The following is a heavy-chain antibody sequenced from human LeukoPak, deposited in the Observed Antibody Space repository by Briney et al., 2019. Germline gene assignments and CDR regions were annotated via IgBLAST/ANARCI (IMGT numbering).Heavy chain of an antibody. Sequence: PSETLSLTCTVSGGSISSSSYYWGWIRQPPGKGLEWIGSIYYSGSTYYNPSLKSRVTISVDTSKNQFSLKLSSVTAADTAVYYCARVLAAADSGPHFDYWGQGTLVTVSS. D-gene: IGHD6-13*01. J-gene: IGHJ4*02. V-gene: IGHV4-39*07. CDR2: IYYSGST. CDR1: GGSISSSSYY. CDR3: ARVLAAADSGPHFDY.